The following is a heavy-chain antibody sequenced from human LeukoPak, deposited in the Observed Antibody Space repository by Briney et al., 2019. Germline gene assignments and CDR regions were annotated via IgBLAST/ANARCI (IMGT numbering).Heavy chain of an antibody. J-gene: IGHJ6*03. CDR3: ARGVTITLYYYYYMDV. V-gene: IGHV4-34*01. CDR2: INHSGST. D-gene: IGHD1-14*01. Sequence: SETLSLTCAVYGGSFSGYYWSWIRQPPGKGLEWIGEINHSGSTNYNPSLKSRVTISVDTSKNQFSLKLSSVTAADTAVYYRARGVTITLYYYYYMDVWGKGTTVTVSS. CDR1: GGSFSGYY.